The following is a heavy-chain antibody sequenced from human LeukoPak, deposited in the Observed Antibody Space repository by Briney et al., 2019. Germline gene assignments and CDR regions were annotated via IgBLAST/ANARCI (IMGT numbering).Heavy chain of an antibody. V-gene: IGHV3-30*02. J-gene: IGHJ6*03. CDR3: AFSSSTPDYYYYMDV. CDR2: IRYDGSNK. CDR1: GFTFSSYG. D-gene: IGHD6-6*01. Sequence: PGGSLRLSCAASGFTFSSYGMHWVRQAPGKGLEWVAFIRYDGSNKYYADSVKGRFTISRDNSKNTLYLQMNSLRAEDTAVYYCAFSSSTPDYYYYMDVWGKGTTVTVSS.